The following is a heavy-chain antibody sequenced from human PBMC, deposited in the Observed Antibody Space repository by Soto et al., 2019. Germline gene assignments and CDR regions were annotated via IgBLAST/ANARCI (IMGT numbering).Heavy chain of an antibody. CDR1: GGSFSGYY. Sequence: QVQLQQWGAGLLKPSETLSLTCAVYGGSFSGYYWSWIRQPPGKGLEWIGEINHSGSTNYNPSLKSRVTISVDTSKNQFSLKLSFVTAADTAVYYCASRGIGGYYSVGFDYWGQGTLVTVSS. CDR3: ASRGIGGYYSVGFDY. CDR2: INHSGST. J-gene: IGHJ4*02. V-gene: IGHV4-34*01. D-gene: IGHD3-3*01.